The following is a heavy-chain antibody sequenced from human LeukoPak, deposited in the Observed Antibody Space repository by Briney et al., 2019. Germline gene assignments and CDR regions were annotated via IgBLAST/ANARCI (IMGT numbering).Heavy chain of an antibody. CDR3: ARDAVSTTTVGGIDY. Sequence: ASVKVSCKASGYTFTNYGISLVRQAPGQGLEWMGWISGYSGNTMYAEKIQGRVTMTTETSTGTTYTEFRSLRSDDTAVYYCARDAVSTTTVGGIDYWGQGTLVTVSS. D-gene: IGHD5/OR15-5a*01. V-gene: IGHV1-18*01. J-gene: IGHJ4*02. CDR2: ISGYSGNT. CDR1: GYTFTNYG.